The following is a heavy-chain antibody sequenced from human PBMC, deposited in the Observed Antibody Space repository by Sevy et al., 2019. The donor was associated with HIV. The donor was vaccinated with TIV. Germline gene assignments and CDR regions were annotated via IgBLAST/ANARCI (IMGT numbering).Heavy chain of an antibody. CDR2: ISTSGNSI. V-gene: IGHV3-11*01. D-gene: IGHD6-13*01. Sequence: GGCLRLSCAASGFSFSDYYMSWIRQAPGKGLERVSYISTSGNSIYYAGSVKGRFTVSRDNAKNSLYLQMNSLRVEDTTVYHCARDQYTSSWYDHWGQGTLVFVSS. CDR3: ARDQYTSSWYDH. CDR1: GFSFSDYY. J-gene: IGHJ5*02.